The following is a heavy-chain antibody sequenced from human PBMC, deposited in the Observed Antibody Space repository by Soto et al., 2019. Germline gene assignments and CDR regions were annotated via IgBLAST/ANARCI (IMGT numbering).Heavy chain of an antibody. Sequence: SETLSLTCTVSGGSISSGGYYWSWIRQHPGKGLEWIGYIYYSGSTYYNPSLKSRVTISVDTSKNQFSLKLSSVTAADTAVYYCARVRITMIVVTSYAFDIWGQGTMVTVSS. J-gene: IGHJ3*02. D-gene: IGHD3-22*01. CDR3: ARVRITMIVVTSYAFDI. CDR1: GGSISSGGYY. CDR2: IYYSGST. V-gene: IGHV4-31*03.